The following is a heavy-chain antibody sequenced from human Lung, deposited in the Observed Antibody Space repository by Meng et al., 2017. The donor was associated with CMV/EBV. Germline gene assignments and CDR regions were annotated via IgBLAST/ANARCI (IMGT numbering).Heavy chain of an antibody. V-gene: IGHV1-46*01. CDR3: ASRGYSSSWRGAFDI. CDR2: INPSGGST. CDR1: GYTFTSYY. J-gene: IGHJ3*02. D-gene: IGHD6-13*01. Sequence: XVKVSCXASGYTFTSYYMHWVRQAPGQGLEWMGIINPSGGSTSYAQKFQGRVTMTRDTSTSTVYMELSSLRSEDTAVYYCASRGYSSSWRGAFDIWGQGTMVTVSS.